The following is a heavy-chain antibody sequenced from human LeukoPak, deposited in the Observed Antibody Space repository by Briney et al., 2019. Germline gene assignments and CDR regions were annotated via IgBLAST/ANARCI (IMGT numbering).Heavy chain of an antibody. V-gene: IGHV3-21*01. J-gene: IGHJ4*02. D-gene: IGHD2-2*01. Sequence: GGSLRLSCAASGFTFSSYSMNWVRQAPGTGLEWVSSISSSSSYIYYADSVKGRFTISRDNAKNSLYLQMNSLRAEDTAVYYCARVGYCSSTSCYDGYDYWGQGTLVTVSS. CDR2: ISSSSSYI. CDR1: GFTFSSYS. CDR3: ARVGYCSSTSCYDGYDY.